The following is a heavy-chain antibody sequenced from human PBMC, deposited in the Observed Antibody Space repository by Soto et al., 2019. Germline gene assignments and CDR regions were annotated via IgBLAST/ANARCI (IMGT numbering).Heavy chain of an antibody. V-gene: IGHV4-34*01. Sequence: SQTLSLTCAVYGGSFSGYYWSWIRQPPGKGLEWIGEINHSGSTNYNPSLKSRVTISVDTSKNQFSLKLSSVTAADTAVYYCARGRIVGATTGWFDPWGQGTLVTVSS. CDR1: GGSFSGYY. J-gene: IGHJ5*02. CDR3: ARGRIVGATTGWFDP. CDR2: INHSGST. D-gene: IGHD1-26*01.